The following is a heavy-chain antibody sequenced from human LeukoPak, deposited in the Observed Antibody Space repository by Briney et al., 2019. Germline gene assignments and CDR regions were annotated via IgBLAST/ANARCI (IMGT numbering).Heavy chain of an antibody. CDR3: ARRVVGATKDY. J-gene: IGHJ4*02. CDR1: GESFSGYY. D-gene: IGHD1-26*01. Sequence: SETLSLTCAVYGESFSGYYWSWIRQPPGKGLEWIGEINHSGSTNYNPSLKSRVTISVDTSKNQFSLKLSSVTAADTAVYYCARRVVGATKDYWGQGTLVTVSS. V-gene: IGHV4-34*01. CDR2: INHSGST.